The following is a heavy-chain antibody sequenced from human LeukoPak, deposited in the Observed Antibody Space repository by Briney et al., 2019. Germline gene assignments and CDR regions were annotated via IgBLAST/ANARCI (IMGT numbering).Heavy chain of an antibody. CDR3: ARDGYSNGWYDY. J-gene: IGHJ4*02. CDR2: ISSSRDAT. D-gene: IGHD6-19*01. Sequence: PGGPLRLSCAASGFTFTNYNMNWVRQAPGKGLEWVSSISSSRDATYYADSMKGRFTISRDNAKNSLFLQMNSLRDEDTAVYYCARDGYSNGWYDYWGQGTLVTVSS. CDR1: GFTFTNYN. V-gene: IGHV3-48*02.